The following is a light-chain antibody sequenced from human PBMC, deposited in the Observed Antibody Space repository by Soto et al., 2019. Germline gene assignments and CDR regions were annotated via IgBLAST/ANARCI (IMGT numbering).Light chain of an antibody. CDR3: QQYGSTPPT. CDR2: GAS. V-gene: IGKV3-20*01. CDR1: QNVSSGY. Sequence: EIALTQSPGTLSVSPGERVTLSCRASQNVSSGYLAWYQQKPGQAPRLLIYGASTRAAGIPDRFSGNGSGTDFALTLNRLKPEDFVVYHCQQYGSTPPTFGPGTKVDIK. J-gene: IGKJ3*01.